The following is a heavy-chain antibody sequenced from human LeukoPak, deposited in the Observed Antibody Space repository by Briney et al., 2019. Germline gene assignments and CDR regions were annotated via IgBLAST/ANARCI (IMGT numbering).Heavy chain of an antibody. CDR1: GFTFSTYS. CDR2: ISSSVNTI. Sequence: GGSLRLSCAASGFTFSTYSMNWVRQAPGKGLEWISYISSSVNTIYYADSVKGRFTISRDNAENSLYLQMHSLRAEDTAVYYCARELYDFWSGYHFDYWGQGTLVTVSS. D-gene: IGHD3-3*01. V-gene: IGHV3-48*01. CDR3: ARELYDFWSGYHFDY. J-gene: IGHJ4*02.